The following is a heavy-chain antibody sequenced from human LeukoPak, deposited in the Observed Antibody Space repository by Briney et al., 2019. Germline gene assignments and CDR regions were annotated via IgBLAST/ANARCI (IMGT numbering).Heavy chain of an antibody. CDR2: IYYSGST. J-gene: IGHJ5*02. Sequence: SETLSLTCAVYGGSFSGYYWNWIRQPPGKGLEWIGYIYYSGSTNYNPSLKSRVTISVDTSKNQFSLELSSVTAADTAVYYCARWDIAVAGRNWLDPWGQGTLVTVSS. CDR3: ARWDIAVAGRNWLDP. CDR1: GGSFSGYY. D-gene: IGHD6-19*01. V-gene: IGHV4-59*01.